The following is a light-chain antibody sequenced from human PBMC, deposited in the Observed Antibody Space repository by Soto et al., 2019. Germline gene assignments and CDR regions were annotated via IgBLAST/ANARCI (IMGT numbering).Light chain of an antibody. Sequence: EIVLTQSPGPLSLSPGERATLSCGASQSVSSSYLAWYQQKPGQAPRLLIYDAYTRATDIPGRFSGSGSGTDFTLTISSLEPEDFAVYYCQQSSSWPALTFGGGTKVDIK. CDR3: QQSSSWPALT. CDR1: QSVSSSY. J-gene: IGKJ4*01. V-gene: IGKV3D-20*02. CDR2: DAY.